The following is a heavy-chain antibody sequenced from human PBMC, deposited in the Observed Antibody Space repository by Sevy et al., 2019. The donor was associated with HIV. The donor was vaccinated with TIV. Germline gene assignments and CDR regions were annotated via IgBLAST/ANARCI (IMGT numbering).Heavy chain of an antibody. J-gene: IGHJ4*02. CDR2: IWYDGSNK. CDR1: GLTFSSYG. Sequence: GGSLRLSCAASGLTFSSYGMHWVRQAPGKGLEWVAVIWYDGSNKYYADSVKGRFTISRDNSKNTLYLQMNSLRAEDTAMYYCARQGSSWIDYWGQGTLVTVSS. D-gene: IGHD6-13*01. CDR3: ARQGSSWIDY. V-gene: IGHV3-33*01.